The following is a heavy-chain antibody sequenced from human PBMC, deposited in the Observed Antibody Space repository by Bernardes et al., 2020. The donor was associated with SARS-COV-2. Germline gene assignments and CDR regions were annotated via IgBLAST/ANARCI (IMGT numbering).Heavy chain of an antibody. J-gene: IGHJ4*02. D-gene: IGHD3-22*01. CDR1: GFIFSNSW. CDR2: IKQDGSEN. V-gene: IGHV3-7*01. CDR3: ARDIAPRAVGY. Sequence: GGSLRLSCAASGFIFSNSWMSWVRQAPGKGLEWVSNIKQDGSENYYVDSVKGRFTISRDNAKNLVFWQLSRLRVDDTAVYYCARDIAPRAVGYWGQGTLVTVSS.